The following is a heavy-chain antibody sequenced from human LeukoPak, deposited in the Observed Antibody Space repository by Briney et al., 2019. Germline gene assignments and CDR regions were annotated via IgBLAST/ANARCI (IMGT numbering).Heavy chain of an antibody. J-gene: IGHJ6*04. CDR3: AELGITMIGGV. D-gene: IGHD3-10*02. CDR2: ISGSGGRT. V-gene: IGHV3-23*01. Sequence: GGSLRLSCAASGFTFSTYAMSWVRQAPGKGLEWVSAISGSGGRTYYADSVKGRFTISRDNAKNSLYLQMNSLRAEDTAVYYCAELGITMIGGVWGKGTTVTISS. CDR1: GFTFSTYA.